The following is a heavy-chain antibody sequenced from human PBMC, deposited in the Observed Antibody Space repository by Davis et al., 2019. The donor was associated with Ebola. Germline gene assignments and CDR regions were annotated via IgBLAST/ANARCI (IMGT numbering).Heavy chain of an antibody. CDR3: ARVSRSGSYYLSYYYYGMDV. D-gene: IGHD3-10*01. CDR2: INHSGST. V-gene: IGHV4-34*01. Sequence: PSETLSLTCAVYGGSFSGYYWSWIRQPPGKGLEWIGEINHSGSTNYNPSLKSRVTISVDTSKNQFSLKLSSVTAADTAVYYCARVSRSGSYYLSYYYYGMDVWGQGTTVTVSS. J-gene: IGHJ6*02. CDR1: GGSFSGYY.